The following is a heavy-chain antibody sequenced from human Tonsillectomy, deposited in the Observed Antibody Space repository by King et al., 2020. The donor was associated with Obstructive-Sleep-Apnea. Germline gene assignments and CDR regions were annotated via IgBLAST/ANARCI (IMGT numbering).Heavy chain of an antibody. CDR2: IRGSGGST. V-gene: IGHV3-23*04. CDR3: AKGVSAWSTTFDH. Sequence: VQLVESGGGLVQPGGSLRLSCAASGFTFSNYAMTWVRQAPGKGLEWVSGIRGSGGSTYYADSVKGRFTISSDNSKNTLYRQMNSLRAEDTAVYYCAKGVSAWSTTFDHWGQGTLVTVSS. D-gene: IGHD6-19*01. J-gene: IGHJ4*02. CDR1: GFTFSNYA.